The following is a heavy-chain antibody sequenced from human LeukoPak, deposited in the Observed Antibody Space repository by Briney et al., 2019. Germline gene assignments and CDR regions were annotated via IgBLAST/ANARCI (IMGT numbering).Heavy chain of an antibody. CDR3: ARDRYVGATTAGDSDS. D-gene: IGHD1-26*01. CDR2: IKSKTDGGTT. J-gene: IGHJ4*02. CDR1: GFTFSNAW. Sequence: GGSLRLSCAASGFTFSNAWMNWVRQAPGKGLEWVGRIKSKTDGGTTDYAAPVKGRFTISRDDSKNTLYLQMNSLKTEDTAVYYCARDRYVGATTAGDSDSWGQGTLVTVSS. V-gene: IGHV3-15*07.